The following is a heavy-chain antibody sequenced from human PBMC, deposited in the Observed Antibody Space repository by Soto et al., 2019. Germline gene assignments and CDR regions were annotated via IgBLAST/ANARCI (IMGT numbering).Heavy chain of an antibody. J-gene: IGHJ4*02. V-gene: IGHV3-21*01. D-gene: IGHD5-18*01. CDR1: GYTFSSYS. CDR3: ARDQPGYSYGYGLGY. CDR2: ISSSSSYI. Sequence: EVQLVESGGGLVKPGGPLRLSCAASGYTFSSYSMNWVRQAPGKGLEWVSSISSSSSYIYYADSVKGRFTISRDNAKNSLYLLMNSLRAEDTAVYYCARDQPGYSYGYGLGYWGQGTLVTVSS.